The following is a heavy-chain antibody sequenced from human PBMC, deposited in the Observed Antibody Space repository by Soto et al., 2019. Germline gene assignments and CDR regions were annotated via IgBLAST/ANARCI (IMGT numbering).Heavy chain of an antibody. CDR2: IFSSGNT. Sequence: PSETLSLTCAVSDASISGHYWCWIRQPPGKGLEWIGYIFSSGNTNYNPSLKSRVSISVDTSKNQISLKLGSVTAADTAVYYCARGRGELDQWGQGTLVTVSS. CDR3: ARGRGELDQ. V-gene: IGHV4-59*11. CDR1: DASISGHY. D-gene: IGHD3-16*01. J-gene: IGHJ5*02.